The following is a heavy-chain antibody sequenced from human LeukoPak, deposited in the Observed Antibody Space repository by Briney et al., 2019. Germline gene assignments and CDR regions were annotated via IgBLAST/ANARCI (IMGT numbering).Heavy chain of an antibody. D-gene: IGHD3-9*01. CDR1: GFTVSSNY. J-gene: IGHJ3*02. Sequence: GGSLRLSCAASGFTVSSNYMSWVRQAPGKGLEWVAVISYDASNKYYADSVKGRFTISRDNSKNTLYLQMNSLRAEDTAVYYCARDGAVDILTGYGAFDIWGQGTMVTVSS. V-gene: IGHV3-30*03. CDR3: ARDGAVDILTGYGAFDI. CDR2: ISYDASNK.